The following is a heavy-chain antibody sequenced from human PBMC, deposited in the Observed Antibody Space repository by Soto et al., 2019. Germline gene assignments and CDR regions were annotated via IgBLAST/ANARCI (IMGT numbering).Heavy chain of an antibody. CDR1: GYTFTSYG. CDR3: ARDSSSRPLRAYYYGMDV. Sequence: QVQLVQSGAEVKKPGASVKVSCKASGYTFTSYGISWVRQAPGQGLEWMGWISAYNGNTNYAQKLQGRVTMTTDTSTSKAYMELRSLRSDDTAVYYCARDSSSRPLRAYYYGMDVWGQGTTVTVSS. D-gene: IGHD6-13*01. CDR2: ISAYNGNT. V-gene: IGHV1-18*04. J-gene: IGHJ6*02.